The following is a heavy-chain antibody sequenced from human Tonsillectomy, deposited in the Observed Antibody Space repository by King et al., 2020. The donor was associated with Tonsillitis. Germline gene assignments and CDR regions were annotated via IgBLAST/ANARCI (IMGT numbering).Heavy chain of an antibody. Sequence: VQLVESGGGVVQPGRSLRLSCAASGFTFSNYGMHWVRQAPGKGLEWVALIAYDASYENYADSVKGRFAISRDNSKNTLYLEMNSPRVEDTAVYYCAKDGIALSDWYFDLWGRGTLVTVSS. V-gene: IGHV3-30*18. D-gene: IGHD3-16*02. J-gene: IGHJ2*01. CDR2: IAYDASYE. CDR3: AKDGIALSDWYFDL. CDR1: GFTFSNYG.